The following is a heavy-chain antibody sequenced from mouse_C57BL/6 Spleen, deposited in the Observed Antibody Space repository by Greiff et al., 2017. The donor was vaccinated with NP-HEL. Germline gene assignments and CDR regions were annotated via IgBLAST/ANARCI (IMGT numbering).Heavy chain of an antibody. D-gene: IGHD2-2*01. V-gene: IGHV1-66*01. J-gene: IGHJ4*01. CDR2: IYPGSGNT. CDR3: ARYGYDGPYYAMDY. Sequence: QVQLQQSGPELVKPGASVKISCKASGYSFTSYYIHWVKQRPGQGLEWIGWIYPGSGNTKYNEKFKGKATLTADTSSSTAYMQLSSLTSEDSAVYYCARYGYDGPYYAMDYWGQGTSVTVSS. CDR1: GYSFTSYY.